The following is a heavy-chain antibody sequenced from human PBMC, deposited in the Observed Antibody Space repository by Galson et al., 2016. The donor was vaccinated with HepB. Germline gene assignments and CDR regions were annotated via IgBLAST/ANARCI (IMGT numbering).Heavy chain of an antibody. V-gene: IGHV3-20*04. J-gene: IGHJ6*02. D-gene: IGHD3-10*02. CDR1: GFTFHDYG. Sequence: SLRLSCAASGFTFHDYGMTWVRQVPGKGLEWVSGLNWNGGRTGYADSVKGRFTISRDNAKKSLYLQMNSLSAADTAVYYCARGKSVRVVGYYYYYGMDVWGQGTTVTVS. CDR3: ARGKSVRVVGYYYYYGMDV. CDR2: LNWNGGRT.